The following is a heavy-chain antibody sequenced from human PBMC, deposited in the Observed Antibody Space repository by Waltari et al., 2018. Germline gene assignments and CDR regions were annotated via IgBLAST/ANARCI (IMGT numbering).Heavy chain of an antibody. V-gene: IGHV3-7*01. D-gene: IGHD3-22*01. CDR3: ARGSGYKYDWYFDL. CDR2: INKDGSEI. CDR1: GFTFGTSW. J-gene: IGHJ2*01. Sequence: EEQLVESGGHWVQPGGSLRLSCEASGFTFGTSWGSWVRQAPGKGGEWVAKINKDGSEIHHVDSVEGRFTISRDNAKDSLFLQMDSLRAEDTAIYQCARGSGYKYDWYFDLWGRGTRVTVSS.